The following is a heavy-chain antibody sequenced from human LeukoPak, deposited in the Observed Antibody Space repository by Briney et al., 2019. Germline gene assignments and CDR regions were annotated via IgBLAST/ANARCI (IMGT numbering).Heavy chain of an antibody. CDR1: GFTFSTYG. Sequence: GGSLRLSCAASGFTFSTYGMHWVRQAPGKGLEWVAFIRSDGTTKYYADSVKGRFTISRDNSKNTLYLQMNSLRAEDTAVYYCAKKGYYDGSGYYMYYFDHWGQGTLVTVSS. D-gene: IGHD3-22*01. CDR3: AKKGYYDGSGYYMYYFDH. CDR2: IRSDGTTK. V-gene: IGHV3-30*02. J-gene: IGHJ4*02.